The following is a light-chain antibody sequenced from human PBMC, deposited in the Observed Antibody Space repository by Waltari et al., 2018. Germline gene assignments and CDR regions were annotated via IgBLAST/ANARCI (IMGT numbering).Light chain of an antibody. CDR2: YAS. CDR3: QQGNSNPLT. CDR1: QGISYY. J-gene: IGKJ4*01. Sequence: DIQMSQSPSSLSASVGDRVTITCRASQGISYYLNCYQQKPGKAPKVLIYYASNLATGVPSRFGGSGSGTEFTLTISSLQPEDFATYYCQQGNSNPLTFGGGTKVEIK. V-gene: IGKV1-17*01.